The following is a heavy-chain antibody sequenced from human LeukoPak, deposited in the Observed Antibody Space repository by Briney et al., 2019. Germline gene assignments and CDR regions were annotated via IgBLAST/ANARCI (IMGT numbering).Heavy chain of an antibody. CDR1: GFTFSGYG. CDR3: AKNRYGSGKGFDP. CDR2: VSFDGSNK. J-gene: IGHJ5*02. Sequence: PGGSLRLSCAASGFTFSGYGMHWVRQAPGKGLEWVAVVSFDGSNKFCADSVKGRFTVSRDNSKNTLYLQMNSLRTEDTAVYYCAKNRYGSGKGFDPWGQGTLVTVSS. V-gene: IGHV3-30*18. D-gene: IGHD3-10*01.